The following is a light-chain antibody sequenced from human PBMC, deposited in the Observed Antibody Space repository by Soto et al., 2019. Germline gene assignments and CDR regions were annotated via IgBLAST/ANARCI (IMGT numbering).Light chain of an antibody. CDR1: SSDVGFYNY. V-gene: IGLV2-14*01. J-gene: IGLJ1*01. Sequence: QSALTQPASVSGSLGQSITISCSGTSSDVGFYNYVSWYQQHPGKAPKLMIYDVTNRPSGVSNRLSGSKSGNTASLTISGLQAEDEADYFCSSNTRSSTLIFGTGTKLPVL. CDR2: DVT. CDR3: SSNTRSSTLI.